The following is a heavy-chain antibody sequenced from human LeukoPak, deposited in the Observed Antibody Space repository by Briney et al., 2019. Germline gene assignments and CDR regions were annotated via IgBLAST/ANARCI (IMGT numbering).Heavy chain of an antibody. CDR2: ISGSGGST. J-gene: IGHJ3*02. CDR1: GFTFSSYA. CDR3: AKTHNGDGYNYQNAFDI. V-gene: IGHV3-23*01. Sequence: GGSLRLSCAASGFTFSSYAMSWVRQAPGKGLEWVSAISGSGGSTYYADSVKGRFTISRDNSKNTLYLQMNSLRAEDTVVYYCAKTHNGDGYNYQNAFDIWGQGTMVTVSS. D-gene: IGHD5-24*01.